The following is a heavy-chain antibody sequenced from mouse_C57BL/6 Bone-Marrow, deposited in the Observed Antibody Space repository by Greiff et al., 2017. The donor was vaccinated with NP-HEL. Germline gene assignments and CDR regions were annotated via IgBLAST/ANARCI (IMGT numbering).Heavy chain of an antibody. CDR3: AREGITTVVAPFAY. V-gene: IGHV5-4*01. CDR2: ISDGGSYT. CDR1: GFTFSSYA. D-gene: IGHD1-1*01. J-gene: IGHJ3*01. Sequence: EVQRVESGGGLVKPGGSLKLSCAASGFTFSSYAMSWVRQTPEKRLEWVATISDGGSYTYYPDNVKGRFTISRDNAKNNLYLQMSHLKSEDTAMYYCAREGITTVVAPFAYWGQGTLVTVSA.